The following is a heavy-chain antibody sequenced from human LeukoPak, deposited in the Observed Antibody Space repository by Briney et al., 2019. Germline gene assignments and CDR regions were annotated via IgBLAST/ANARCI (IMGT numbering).Heavy chain of an antibody. CDR1: GGSISSSSYY. V-gene: IGHV4-39*01. Sequence: SETLSLTCTVSGGSISSSSYYWGWIRQPPGKGLEWIGSIYYSGSTYYNPSLKSRVTISVDTSKNQFSLKLSSVTAADTAVYYCVSLPPGGRSYYFDYWGQGTLVTVSS. D-gene: IGHD2-15*01. J-gene: IGHJ4*02. CDR3: VSLPPGGRSYYFDY. CDR2: IYYSGST.